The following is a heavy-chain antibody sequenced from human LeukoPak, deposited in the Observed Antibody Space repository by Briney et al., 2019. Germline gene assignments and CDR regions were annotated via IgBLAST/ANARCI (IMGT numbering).Heavy chain of an antibody. Sequence: ASVKVSCKASGYTFSAYHITWVRQAPGQGLEWMGWISAYNGNTNYAQNLQGRVTMTTDTSTSTAYMELRSLRSDDTAVYYCVRGGYSYGYYSLYYFDYWGQGTLVTVSS. V-gene: IGHV1-18*01. CDR1: GYTFSAYH. CDR2: ISAYNGNT. D-gene: IGHD5-18*01. J-gene: IGHJ4*02. CDR3: VRGGYSYGYYSLYYFDY.